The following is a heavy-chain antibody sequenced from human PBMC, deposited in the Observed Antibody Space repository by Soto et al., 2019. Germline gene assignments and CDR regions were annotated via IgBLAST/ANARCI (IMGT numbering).Heavy chain of an antibody. CDR1: GFSLSTSGVG. Sequence: SGPTLVKPTQTLTLTCTFSGFSLSTSGVGVGWIRQPPGKALEWLALIYWNDDKRYSPSLKSRLTITKDTSKNQVVLTMTNMDPVDTATYYCAHYDFWSGYYSTGFDAFDIWGQGTMVTVSS. V-gene: IGHV2-5*01. CDR3: AHYDFWSGYYSTGFDAFDI. CDR2: IYWNDDK. D-gene: IGHD3-3*01. J-gene: IGHJ3*02.